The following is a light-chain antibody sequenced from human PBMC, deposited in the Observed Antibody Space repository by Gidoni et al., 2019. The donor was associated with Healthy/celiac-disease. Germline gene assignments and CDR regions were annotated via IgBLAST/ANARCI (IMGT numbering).Light chain of an antibody. V-gene: IGLV2-23*01. CDR1: SSYVGSYNL. CDR2: EGS. Sequence: QSALTQPASVSGSPGQPITISCTGTSSYVGSYNLVSWYQRHPGKAPKLMIYEGSKRPSGVSNRFSGSKSGNTASLTISGLQAEDEADYYCCSYAGSSTLVFGGGTKLTVL. CDR3: CSYAGSSTLV. J-gene: IGLJ2*01.